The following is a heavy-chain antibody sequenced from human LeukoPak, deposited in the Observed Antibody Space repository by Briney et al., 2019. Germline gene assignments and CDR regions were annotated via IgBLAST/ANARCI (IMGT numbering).Heavy chain of an antibody. CDR2: ISSSSSYI. D-gene: IGHD3-10*01. CDR1: GFTFSSYS. CDR3: ARDSVGFGELRSDHGAFDI. Sequence: GGSLRLSCAASGFTFSSYSMNWVRQAPGKGLEWVSSISSSSSYIYYADSVKGRFTISRDNAKNSLYLQMNSLRAEDTAVYYCARDSVGFGELRSDHGAFDIWGQGTMVTVSS. V-gene: IGHV3-21*01. J-gene: IGHJ3*02.